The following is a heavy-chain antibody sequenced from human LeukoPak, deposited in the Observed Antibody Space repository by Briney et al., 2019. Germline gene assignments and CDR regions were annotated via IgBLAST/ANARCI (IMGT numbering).Heavy chain of an antibody. D-gene: IGHD6-25*01. CDR1: GFTFDDYG. J-gene: IGHJ5*02. CDR2: INWNGGST. Sequence: GGSLRLSCAASGFTFDDYGMSWVRQAPGKGLEWVSGINWNGGSTGYADSVKGRFTISRDNAKNSLYLQMTSLRADDTAVYYCATSDDAAGTSWGQGTLVIVSS. CDR3: ATSDDAAGTS. V-gene: IGHV3-20*04.